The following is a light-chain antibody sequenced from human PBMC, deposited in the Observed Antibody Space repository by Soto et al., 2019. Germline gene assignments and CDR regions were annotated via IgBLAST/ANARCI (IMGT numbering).Light chain of an antibody. CDR1: SSDVGSRNL. CDR2: EVT. Sequence: QSALTQPASVSGSPGQSITISCTGTSSDVGSRNLVSWYQQHPGKAPKLIIYEVTKWPSGVSNRFSGSKSGNTASLTIFGLQAEDEADYYCFSYAGSYTWVFGGGTKLTVL. V-gene: IGLV2-23*02. CDR3: FSYAGSYTWV. J-gene: IGLJ3*02.